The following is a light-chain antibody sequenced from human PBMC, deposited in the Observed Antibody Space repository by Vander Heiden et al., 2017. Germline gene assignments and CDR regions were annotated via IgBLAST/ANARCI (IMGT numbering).Light chain of an antibody. CDR1: NFRRES. CDR3: QVWDNSRDQIL. V-gene: IGLV3-21*02. J-gene: IGLJ2*01. Sequence: SHVVTQPPSLSVAPAQSARITCGGDNFRRESVHWYQQKPGQAPMLVIYGDSDRPSRIPERFSGSKSGNTATLTISSVEAGDEADYDCQVWDNSRDQILFGGGTKLTVL. CDR2: GDS.